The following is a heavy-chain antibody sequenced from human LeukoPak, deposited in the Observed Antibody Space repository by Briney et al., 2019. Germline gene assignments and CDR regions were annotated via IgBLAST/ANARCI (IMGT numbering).Heavy chain of an antibody. CDR2: IYYSGGT. D-gene: IGHD3-10*01. J-gene: IGHJ4*02. CDR1: GGSISSYY. CDR3: ARDLGGFDY. V-gene: IGHV4-59*01. Sequence: PSETLSLTCSVSGGSISSYYWSWIRQPPGKGLEWIGYIYYSGGTEYNLSLKSRVTISVDTSKNQFSLKLSSVTAADTAVYYCARDLGGFDYWGQGTLVTVSS.